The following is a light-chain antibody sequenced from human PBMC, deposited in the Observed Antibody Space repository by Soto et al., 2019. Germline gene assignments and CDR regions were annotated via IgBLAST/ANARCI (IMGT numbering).Light chain of an antibody. V-gene: IGKV3-20*01. CDR1: QSVSSNY. Sequence: EIVMTQSPGTLSLSPGETATLSCRASQSVSSNYVAWFHQKPGQAPRLLIYGASSRATGVPDRFSASVSRTDFSLTISRLEPEDFAVYYCQHYGRSPFTFGPGTKVDIK. CDR3: QHYGRSPFT. J-gene: IGKJ3*01. CDR2: GAS.